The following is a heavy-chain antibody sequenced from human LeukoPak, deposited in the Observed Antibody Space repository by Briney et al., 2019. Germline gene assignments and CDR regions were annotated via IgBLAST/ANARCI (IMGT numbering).Heavy chain of an antibody. V-gene: IGHV4-4*02. CDR1: GGSISSSNW. CDR3: ARTSYSSSPGGYYYYMDV. Sequence: SGTLSLTCAVSGGSISSSNWWSWVRQPPGKGLEWIGEIYHSGSTNYNPSLKSRVTISVDKSKNQFSLKLSSVTAADTAVYYCARTSYSSSPGGYYYYMDVWGKGTTVTISS. CDR2: IYHSGST. J-gene: IGHJ6*03. D-gene: IGHD6-13*01.